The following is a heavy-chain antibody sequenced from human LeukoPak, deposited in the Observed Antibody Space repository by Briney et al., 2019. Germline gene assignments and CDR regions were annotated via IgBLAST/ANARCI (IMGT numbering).Heavy chain of an antibody. V-gene: IGHV4-34*01. J-gene: IGHJ4*02. D-gene: IGHD1-14*01. CDR3: ARGLREDDGHRNYYFDY. CDR2: IHYSGST. Sequence: SETLSLTCAVYGGTFSGYYWSWIRQPPGRGLEWIGEIHYSGSTNYNPSLKSRVSISVDTSKNQFSLKLSSVTAADTAVYYCARGLREDDGHRNYYFDYLGQGNLVTVSS. CDR1: GGTFSGYY.